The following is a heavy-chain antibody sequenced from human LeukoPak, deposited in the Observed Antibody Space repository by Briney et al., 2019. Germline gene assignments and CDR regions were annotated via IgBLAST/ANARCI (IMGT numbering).Heavy chain of an antibody. Sequence: GESLKISCKGSGYSFTSYWIGWVRQMPGKGLEWMGIIYPGDSDTRYSPSFQGQVTISADKSISTAYLQWSSLKASDTAMYYCARSEVRKVVPAAKTVYYYGMDVWGQGTTVTVSS. V-gene: IGHV5-51*01. CDR2: IYPGDSDT. CDR3: ARSEVRKVVPAAKTVYYYGMDV. J-gene: IGHJ6*02. CDR1: GYSFTSYW. D-gene: IGHD2-2*01.